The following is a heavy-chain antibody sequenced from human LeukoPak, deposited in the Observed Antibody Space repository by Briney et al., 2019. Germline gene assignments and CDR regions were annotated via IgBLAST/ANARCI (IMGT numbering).Heavy chain of an antibody. CDR3: ARSLWPEDY. V-gene: IGHV3-7*01. J-gene: IGHJ4*02. D-gene: IGHD2-21*01. CDR2: IEKDGSDK. Sequence: GGSLRLSCAASGFTFSSYWMSRVRQAPGKGLEWVANIEKDGSDKYYVDSVKGRFTISRDNAKSSLYLQMNSLRAEDSAVYYCARSLWPEDYWGQGTLVTVSS. CDR1: GFTFSSYW.